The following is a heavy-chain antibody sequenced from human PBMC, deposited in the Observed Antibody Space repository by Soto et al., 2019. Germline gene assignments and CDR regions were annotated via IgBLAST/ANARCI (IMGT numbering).Heavy chain of an antibody. J-gene: IGHJ6*04. V-gene: IGHV1-18*01. CDR1: GYTFTSYG. CDR3: ARDPSYYYCSWSYSQYYGMDF. D-gene: IGHD3-10*01. Sequence: ASVKVSCKASGYTFTSYGISWVRQAPGQGLEWMGWISAYNGNTNYAQKLQGRVTMTTDTSTSTAYMELRSLRSDDTAVYYCARDPSYYYCSWSYSQYYGMDFWGKGTTVPVSS. CDR2: ISAYNGNT.